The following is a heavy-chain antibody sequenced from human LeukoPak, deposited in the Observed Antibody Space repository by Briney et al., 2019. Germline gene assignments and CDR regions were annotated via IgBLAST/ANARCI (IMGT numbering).Heavy chain of an antibody. V-gene: IGHV4-38-2*02. CDR2: IYHSGST. CDR1: GYSISSGYY. CDR3: ARVPGSYLSDYYYYYMDV. D-gene: IGHD1-26*01. Sequence: SETLSLTCTVSGYSISSGYYWGWIRQPPGKGLEWIGSIYHSGSTYYNPSLKSRVTISVDTSKNQFSLKLSSVTPADTAVYYCARVPGSYLSDYYYYYMDVWGKGTTVTVSS. J-gene: IGHJ6*03.